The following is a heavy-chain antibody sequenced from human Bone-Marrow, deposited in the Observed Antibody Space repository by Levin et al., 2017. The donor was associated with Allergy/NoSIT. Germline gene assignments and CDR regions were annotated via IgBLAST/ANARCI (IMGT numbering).Heavy chain of an antibody. Sequence: ASVKVSCRASGGAFSDFAFSWVRQAPGQGLEWLGGIIPTFGTPDYAHNFQGRVTITADEATSTVYMELSSLRSEDTAVYYCARSRDSMMTFGGVIAAYFFDYWGQGTLFTVST. J-gene: IGHJ4*02. CDR2: IIPTFGTP. D-gene: IGHD3-16*02. V-gene: IGHV1-69*13. CDR3: ARSRDSMMTFGGVIAAYFFDY. CDR1: GGAFSDFA.